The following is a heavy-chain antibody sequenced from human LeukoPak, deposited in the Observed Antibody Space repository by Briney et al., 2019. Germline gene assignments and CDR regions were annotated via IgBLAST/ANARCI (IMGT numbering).Heavy chain of an antibody. CDR1: GDSISSHY. J-gene: IGHJ5*02. CDR2: IYYSGST. CDR3: ARSVYSSSSTLFDP. D-gene: IGHD6-13*01. Sequence: SETLSLTCTVSGDSISSHYWSWIRQPPGKGLEWIGYIYYSGSTNYNPSLKSRVTISVDTSKNQFSLKLSSVTAADTAVYYCARSVYSSSSTLFDPWGQGTLVTVSS. V-gene: IGHV4-59*11.